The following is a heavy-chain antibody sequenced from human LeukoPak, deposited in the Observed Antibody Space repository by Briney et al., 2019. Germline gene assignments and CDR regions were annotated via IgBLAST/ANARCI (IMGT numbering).Heavy chain of an antibody. CDR3: AKDPGGGSHYFDY. CDR2: ISYDGSNK. CDR1: GFTFSSYA. V-gene: IGHV3-30-3*01. J-gene: IGHJ4*02. Sequence: PGRSLRLSCAASGFTFSSYAMHWVRQAPGKGLEWVAVISYDGSNKYYADSVKGRFTISRDNSKNTLYLQLNSLRGDDTAVYYCAKDPGGGSHYFDYWGQGTLVTVSS. D-gene: IGHD2-15*01.